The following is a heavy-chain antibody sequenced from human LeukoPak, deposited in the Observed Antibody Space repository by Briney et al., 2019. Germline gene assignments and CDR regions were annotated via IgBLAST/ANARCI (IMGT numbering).Heavy chain of an antibody. CDR3: ARDPRIAPKAAGTGWFDP. Sequence: APVKVSCKASGYTFTGYYMHWVRQAPGQGLEWMGWINPNSGGTNYAQKFQGRVTMTRDTSISTAYMELSRLRSDDTAVYYCARDPRIAPKAAGTGWFDPWGQGTLVTVSS. CDR1: GYTFTGYY. J-gene: IGHJ5*02. CDR2: INPNSGGT. V-gene: IGHV1-2*02. D-gene: IGHD6-13*01.